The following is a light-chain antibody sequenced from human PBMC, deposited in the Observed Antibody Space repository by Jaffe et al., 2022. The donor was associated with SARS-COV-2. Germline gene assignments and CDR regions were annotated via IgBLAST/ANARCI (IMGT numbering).Light chain of an antibody. J-gene: IGKJ3*01. CDR2: GTS. CDR1: QSVSSIY. Sequence: EIVMTQSPGTLSLSPGERATLSCRASQSVSSIYLAWYQQKPGQAPRLLIYGTSSRPTGIPDRFSGSGSGTDFTLTINRLEPEDFAVYYCQQYGSSPITFGPGTKVDIK. CDR3: QQYGSSPIT. V-gene: IGKV3-20*01.